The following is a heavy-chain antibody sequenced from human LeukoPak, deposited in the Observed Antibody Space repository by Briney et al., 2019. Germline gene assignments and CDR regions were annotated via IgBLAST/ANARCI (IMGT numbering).Heavy chain of an antibody. CDR2: MNSNTGNT. D-gene: IGHD3-22*01. CDR1: GFTLTNFD. CDR3: ARGRRGSSGPWSWYLDL. J-gene: IGHJ2*01. Sequence: ASVKVSCKASGFTLTNFDINWVRPANGQVIEWMGWMNSNTGNTGYAQEFQGRVTMTRDTSIATAYMELTMLRSEDTAVYYCARGRRGSSGPWSWYLDLWGRGTLVTASS. V-gene: IGHV1-8*01.